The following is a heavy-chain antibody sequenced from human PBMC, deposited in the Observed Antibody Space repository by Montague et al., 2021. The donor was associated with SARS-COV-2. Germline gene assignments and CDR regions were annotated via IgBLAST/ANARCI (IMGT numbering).Heavy chain of an antibody. CDR1: GFSLSTSGVG. J-gene: IGHJ4*02. D-gene: IGHD3-10*01. CDR2: IYWDDDK. Sequence: PELMKPTQTLTLTCTFSGFSLSTSGVGVGWIRQPPGKALEWLALIYWDDDKRYSPSLKSRLTITKDTSKNQVVLTMTNMGPVDTATYYCARRRPGSGSYYFDYWGQGTLVTVSS. V-gene: IGHV2-5*02. CDR3: ARRRPGSGSYYFDY.